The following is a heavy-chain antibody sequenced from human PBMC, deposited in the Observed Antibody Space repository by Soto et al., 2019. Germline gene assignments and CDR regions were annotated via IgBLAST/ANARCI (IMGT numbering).Heavy chain of an antibody. D-gene: IGHD3-3*01. J-gene: IGHJ6*02. CDR3: ARGALYDFWSGYSQDSVYYYYGMDV. CDR1: GFTFDDYA. CDR2: ISWDGGST. Sequence: GSLRLSCAASGFTFDDYAMHWVRQAPGKGLEWVSLISWDGGSTYYADSVKGRFTISRDNSKNSLYLQMNSLRAEDTALYYCARGALYDFWSGYSQDSVYYYYGMDVWGQGTRVTVSS. V-gene: IGHV3-43D*04.